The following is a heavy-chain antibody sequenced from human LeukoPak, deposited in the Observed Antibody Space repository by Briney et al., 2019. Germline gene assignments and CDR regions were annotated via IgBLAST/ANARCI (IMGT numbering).Heavy chain of an antibody. D-gene: IGHD3-22*01. Sequence: GGSLRLSCAASGFTFSDYAMSWVRQAPGKGLEWVTAISASGGDTFYADSVKGRFTISRDNSKNTLYLQMNSLGADDTAVYYCAKLYGYYDSTGYHYYFDYWGQGTLVTVSS. CDR3: AKLYGYYDSTGYHYYFDY. CDR1: GFTFSDYA. CDR2: ISASGGDT. J-gene: IGHJ4*02. V-gene: IGHV3-23*01.